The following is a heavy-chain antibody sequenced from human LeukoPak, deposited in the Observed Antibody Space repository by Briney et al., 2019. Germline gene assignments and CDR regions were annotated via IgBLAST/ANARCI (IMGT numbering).Heavy chain of an antibody. CDR2: MNPNSGNT. CDR1: GYTFTSYD. CDR3: ARVGYGDHGANWFDP. Sequence: GASVKVSCKASGYTFTSYDINWVRQATGQGLEWMGWMNPNSGNTGYAQKFQGRVTMTRNTSISTAYMELSSLRSEDTAVYYCARVGYGDHGANWFDPWGQGTLVTVSS. V-gene: IGHV1-8*01. D-gene: IGHD4-17*01. J-gene: IGHJ5*02.